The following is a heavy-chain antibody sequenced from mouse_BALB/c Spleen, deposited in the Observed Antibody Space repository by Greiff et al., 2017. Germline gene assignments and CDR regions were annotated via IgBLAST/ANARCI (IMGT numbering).Heavy chain of an antibody. CDR2: ISYDGSN. CDR3: ARGDLYYRYPWFAY. J-gene: IGHJ3*01. CDR1: GYSITSGYY. D-gene: IGHD2-14*01. V-gene: IGHV3-6*02. Sequence: EVHLVESGPGLVKPSQSLSLTCSVTGYSITSGYYWNWIRQFPGNKLEWMGYISYDGSNNYNPSLKNRISITRDTSKNQFFLKLNSVTTEDTATYYCARGDLYYRYPWFAYWGQGTLVTVSA.